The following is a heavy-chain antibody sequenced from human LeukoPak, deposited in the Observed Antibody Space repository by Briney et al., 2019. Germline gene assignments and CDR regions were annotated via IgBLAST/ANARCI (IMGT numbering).Heavy chain of an antibody. J-gene: IGHJ4*02. CDR2: ISGSGGST. Sequence: GGSLRLSCAASGFTFSSYAMSWVRQAPGKGLEWVSAISGSGGSTYYADSVKGRFTISRDNSKNTLYLQMNSLRAEDTAVYYCAKEGVIYYDSSGYYPNFDYWGQGTLVTVYS. CDR1: GFTFSSYA. V-gene: IGHV3-23*01. D-gene: IGHD3-22*01. CDR3: AKEGVIYYDSSGYYPNFDY.